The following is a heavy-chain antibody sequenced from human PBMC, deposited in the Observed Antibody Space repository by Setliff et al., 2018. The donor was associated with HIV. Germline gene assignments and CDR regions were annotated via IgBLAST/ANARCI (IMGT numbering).Heavy chain of an antibody. V-gene: IGHV1-46*01. Sequence: GASVKVSCKASGNSFTSDYMHWVRQAPGQGLEWMGIINPTGGSTYYAQKFQGRVTLTRDASTSTVYVELSSLRSEETAVYYCARSSPLYSRSFDAFDIWGQGTMVTVSS. CDR3: ARSSPLYSRSFDAFDI. CDR1: GNSFTSDY. CDR2: INPTGGST. D-gene: IGHD6-6*01. J-gene: IGHJ3*02.